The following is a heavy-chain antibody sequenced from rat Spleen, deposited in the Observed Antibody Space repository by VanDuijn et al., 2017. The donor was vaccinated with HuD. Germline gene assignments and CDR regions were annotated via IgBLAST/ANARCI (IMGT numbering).Heavy chain of an antibody. CDR1: GFTFNNYW. D-gene: IGHD1-11*01. V-gene: IGHV5-31*01. Sequence: EVQLVESGGGLVQPGRSLKLSCVASGFTFNNYWMTWIRQVPGKGLEWVASITNASGRTYYPDSVKGRFTISRDNAKSTLYLQMDSLGSEATATYYCARRHYGYTDYFDYWGQGVMVTVSS. CDR3: ARRHYGYTDYFDY. J-gene: IGHJ2*01. CDR2: ITNASGRT.